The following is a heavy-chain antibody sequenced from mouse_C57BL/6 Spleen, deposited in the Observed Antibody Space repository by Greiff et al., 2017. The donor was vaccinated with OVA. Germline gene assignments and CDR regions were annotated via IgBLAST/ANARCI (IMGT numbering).Heavy chain of an antibody. Sequence: QVQLQQPGAELVRPGTSVKLSCKASGYTFTSYWMHWVKQRPGQGLEWIGVIDPSDSYTNYNQKFKGKATLTVDTSSSTAYMQLSSLTSEDSAVYYCARDVYYFDYWGQGTTLTVSS. J-gene: IGHJ2*01. CDR1: GYTFTSYW. CDR3: ARDVYYFDY. CDR2: IDPSDSYT. V-gene: IGHV1-59*01.